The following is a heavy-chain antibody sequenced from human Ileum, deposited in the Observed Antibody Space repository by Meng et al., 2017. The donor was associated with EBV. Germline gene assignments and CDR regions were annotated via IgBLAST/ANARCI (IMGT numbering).Heavy chain of an antibody. CDR1: GGSISSSNW. Sequence: QVQLQESGPGLVKPSGTLSLTCAVSGGSISSSNWWSWVRQSPGKGLEWIGEINHLGYTNYNSSLRSRVTISLDSSKTQFSLELTSVTAADTAVYFCASSFLTGFQPPLYWGHGTLVTVSS. CDR3: ASSFLTGFQPPLY. D-gene: IGHD3-9*01. J-gene: IGHJ4*01. CDR2: INHLGYT. V-gene: IGHV4-4*02.